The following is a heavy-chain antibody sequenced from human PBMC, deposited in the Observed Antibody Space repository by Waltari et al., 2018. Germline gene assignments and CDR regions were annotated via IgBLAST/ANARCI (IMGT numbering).Heavy chain of an antibody. D-gene: IGHD3-3*01. CDR3: ARNVLRFLEWPNWFDP. CDR2: INPIGRT. Sequence: QVQLQQWGAGLLKPSETLSLTCAVYGGSFSGYYWSWIRQPPGKGLEWIGEINPIGRTNYNPSIRRRFTVAVDTSKNQVSLKLSSVTAADTAVYYCARNVLRFLEWPNWFDPWGQGTLVTVSS. J-gene: IGHJ5*02. CDR1: GGSFSGYY. V-gene: IGHV4-34*01.